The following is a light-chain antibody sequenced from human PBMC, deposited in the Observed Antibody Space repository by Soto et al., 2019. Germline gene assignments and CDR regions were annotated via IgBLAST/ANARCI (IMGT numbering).Light chain of an antibody. J-gene: IGLJ1*01. CDR2: VNN. V-gene: IGLV1-40*01. CDR3: QSFDSTLTTFYV. Sequence: QSALTQPPSVSGAPGQRVTISCTGSSSNIGAGYAVHWYQQLPGTAPKLLIYVNNNRPSGVPDRFSGSKSGTSASLAITGLQAEDEPDYYCQSFDSTLTTFYVFGTGTQLTVL. CDR1: SSNIGAGYA.